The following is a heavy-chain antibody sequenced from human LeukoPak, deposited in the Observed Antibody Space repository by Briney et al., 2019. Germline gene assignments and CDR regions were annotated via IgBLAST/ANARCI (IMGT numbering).Heavy chain of an antibody. D-gene: IGHD3-10*01. CDR2: IYYSGST. Sequence: SQTLSLTCTVSGVSISSGGYYWSWIRQHPGKGLEWIGYIYYSGSTYHNPSLKSRVTISVDTSKNQFSLKLSPVTAADTAVYYCARQGELLSSFDYWGQGTLVTVSS. CDR3: ARQGELLSSFDY. V-gene: IGHV4-31*03. CDR1: GVSISSGGYY. J-gene: IGHJ4*02.